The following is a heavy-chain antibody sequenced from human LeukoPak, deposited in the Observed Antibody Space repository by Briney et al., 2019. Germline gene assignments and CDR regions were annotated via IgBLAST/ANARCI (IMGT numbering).Heavy chain of an antibody. CDR1: GFTFSSYA. CDR2: ISGSGGST. J-gene: IGHJ4*02. Sequence: PGGSLRLSCAASGFTFSSYAMSWVRQAPGKGLEWVSAISGSGGSTYYADSVKGRFTISRDNSKNTPYLQMNSLRAEDTAVYYCAKDLGAAGNFDYWGQGTLVTVSS. CDR3: AKDLGAAGNFDY. V-gene: IGHV3-23*01. D-gene: IGHD6-13*01.